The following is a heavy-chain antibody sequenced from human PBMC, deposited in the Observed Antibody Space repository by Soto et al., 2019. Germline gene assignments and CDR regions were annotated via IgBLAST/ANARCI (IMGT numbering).Heavy chain of an antibody. CDR2: IVPMFGTA. Sequence: QVQLVQSGAEVKKPGSSVKVSCKASGGTFSRDAISWVRQAPGQGLAWMGGIVPMFGTAKYAQKFQGRVTITADESTSTAYMELRSLRSEDTAVYYCATGVVVVAASQLGWFDPWGQGTLVTVSS. V-gene: IGHV1-69*01. CDR3: ATGVVVVAASQLGWFDP. CDR1: GGTFSRDA. J-gene: IGHJ5*02. D-gene: IGHD2-15*01.